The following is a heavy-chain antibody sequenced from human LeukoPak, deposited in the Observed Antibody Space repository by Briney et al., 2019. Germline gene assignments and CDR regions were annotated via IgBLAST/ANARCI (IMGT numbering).Heavy chain of an antibody. CDR2: INHSGST. CDR1: GFTFSTYS. Sequence: GSLRLSCAASGFTFSTYSINWVRQPPGKGLEWIGEINHSGSTNYNPSLKSRVTISVDTSKNQFSLKLTSVTAADTAVYYCATRGDWGQGTLVTVSS. J-gene: IGHJ4*02. CDR3: ATRGD. V-gene: IGHV4-34*08.